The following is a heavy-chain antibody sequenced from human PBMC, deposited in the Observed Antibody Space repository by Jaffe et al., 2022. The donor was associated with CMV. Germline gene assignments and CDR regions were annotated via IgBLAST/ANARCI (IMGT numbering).Heavy chain of an antibody. J-gene: IGHJ3*02. Sequence: EVQLVESGGGLVQPGGSLRLSCAASGFTFSAYEINWVRQAPGKGLEWISYISTRGITIYYADSVKGRFAISRDNAKNLLYLQMNSLRPEDTAVYYCARGDQKSVAFDIWGQGTMVTVSS. CDR1: GFTFSAYE. V-gene: IGHV3-48*03. CDR2: ISTRGITI. CDR3: ARGDQKSVAFDI.